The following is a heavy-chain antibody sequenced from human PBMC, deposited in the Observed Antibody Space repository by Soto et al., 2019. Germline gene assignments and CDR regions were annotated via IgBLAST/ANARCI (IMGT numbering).Heavy chain of an antibody. J-gene: IGHJ4*02. CDR1: GGTFSSYA. CDR2: IIPNSGTT. Sequence: GASVKVSCKASGGTFSSYAISWVRQAPGQGLEWMGWIIPNSGTTNYAQKFQGWVTMTTDTSISTAYMELSRLRSDDTAMYYCARDQRRVYSSGWYTPQSLDYWGQGTLVTVSS. V-gene: IGHV1-2*04. CDR3: ARDQRRVYSSGWYTPQSLDY. D-gene: IGHD6-19*01.